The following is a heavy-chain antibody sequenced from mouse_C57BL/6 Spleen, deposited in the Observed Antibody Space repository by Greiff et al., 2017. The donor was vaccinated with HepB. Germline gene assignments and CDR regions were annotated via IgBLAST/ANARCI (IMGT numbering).Heavy chain of an antibody. V-gene: IGHV1-81*01. D-gene: IGHD1-1*01. J-gene: IGHJ2*01. CDR1: GYTFTSYG. CDR3: ARLARVTTRGYFDY. Sequence: QVQLQQSGAELARPGASVKLSCKASGYTFTSYGISWVKQRTGQGLEWIGEIYPRSGNTYYNEKFKGKATLTADKSSSTAYMELRSLTSEDSAVYFCARLARVTTRGYFDYWGQGTTLTVSS. CDR2: IYPRSGNT.